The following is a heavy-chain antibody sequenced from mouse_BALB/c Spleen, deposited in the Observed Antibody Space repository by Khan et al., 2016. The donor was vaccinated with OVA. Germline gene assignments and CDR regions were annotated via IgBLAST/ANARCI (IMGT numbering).Heavy chain of an antibody. V-gene: IGHV1S136*01. CDR3: AREASSWDFSFPY. J-gene: IGHJ3*01. D-gene: IGHD4-1*01. Sequence: IQLVQSGPELVEPGASVKMSCKASGYTFTNYVMHWVKQKPGQGLEWIGYINPYNAGTRYNEKFKGKATLTSDISSTTAYMELSSLTSEDSAVYYWAREASSWDFSFPYWGQGTLVTVSA. CDR1: GYTFTNYV. CDR2: INPYNAGT.